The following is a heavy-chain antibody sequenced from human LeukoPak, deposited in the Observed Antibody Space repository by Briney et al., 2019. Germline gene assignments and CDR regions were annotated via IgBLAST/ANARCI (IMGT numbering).Heavy chain of an antibody. CDR2: ISYDGSNK. CDR3: ARDQGRRRGYSYGPEYYFGY. CDR1: GFTFSSYA. Sequence: PGRSLRLSCAASGFTFSSYAMHWVRQAPGKGLEWVAAISYDGSNKYYADSVKGRFTISRDNSKNTLYLQMNSLRAEDTAVYYCARDQGRRRGYSYGPEYYFGYWGQGTLVTVSS. D-gene: IGHD5-18*01. J-gene: IGHJ4*02. V-gene: IGHV3-30*01.